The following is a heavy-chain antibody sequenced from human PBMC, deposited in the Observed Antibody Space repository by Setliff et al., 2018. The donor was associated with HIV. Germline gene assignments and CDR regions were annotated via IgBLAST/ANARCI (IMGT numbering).Heavy chain of an antibody. CDR3: ARQSTTSRDFDS. CDR1: YATLSTADYY. V-gene: IGHV4-30-4*01. CDR2: VSYTGTT. J-gene: IGHJ4*02. D-gene: IGHD2-2*01. Sequence: SEPLSLTCTASYATLSTADYYWTWIRQPPGKGLEWIGFVSYTGTTRYSPSLRSRISISIDASKNKFSLQLSSVTAADTAVYYCARQSTTSRDFDSWGQGTLVTVSS.